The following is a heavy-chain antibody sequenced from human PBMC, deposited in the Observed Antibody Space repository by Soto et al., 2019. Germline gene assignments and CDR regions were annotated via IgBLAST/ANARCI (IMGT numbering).Heavy chain of an antibody. J-gene: IGHJ6*02. D-gene: IGHD6-13*01. CDR2: IYYSGST. CDR3: ATVDVAARPYYYYGMDV. Sequence: SETLSLTCAVSGGSISSSSYYWGWIRQPPGKGLEWIGSIYYSGSTYYNPSLKSRVTISVDTSKNQFSLKLSSVTAADTAVYYCATVDVAARPYYYYGMDVWGQGTTVTVSS. CDR1: GGSISSSSYY. V-gene: IGHV4-39*01.